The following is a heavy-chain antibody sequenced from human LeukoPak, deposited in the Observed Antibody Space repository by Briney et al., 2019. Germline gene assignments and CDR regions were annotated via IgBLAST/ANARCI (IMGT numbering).Heavy chain of an antibody. CDR3: ARQGPGDCSSTRCYGVDS. CDR1: GGTFSSYA. V-gene: IGHV1-69*01. D-gene: IGHD2-2*01. J-gene: IGHJ4*02. CDR2: IIPIFGTA. Sequence: GASVKVSCKASGGTFSSYAISWVRQAPGQGLEWMGGIIPIFGTANYAQKFQGRVTITADESTSTAYMELSSLRSEDTAVYYCARQGPGDCSSTRCYGVDSWGQGTLVTVSS.